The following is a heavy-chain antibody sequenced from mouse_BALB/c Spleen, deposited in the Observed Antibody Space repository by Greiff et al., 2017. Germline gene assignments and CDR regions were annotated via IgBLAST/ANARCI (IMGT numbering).Heavy chain of an antibody. J-gene: IGHJ4*01. CDR2: IDPANGNT. V-gene: IGHV14-3*02. CDR3: ARLLRYAMDY. D-gene: IGHD1-1*01. CDR1: GFNIKDTY. Sequence: VQLKESGAELVKPGASVKLSCTASGFNIKDTYMHWVKQRPEQGLEWIGRIDPANGNTKYDPKFQGKATITADTSSNTAYLQLSSLTSEDTAVYYCARLLRYAMDYWGQGTTLTVSS.